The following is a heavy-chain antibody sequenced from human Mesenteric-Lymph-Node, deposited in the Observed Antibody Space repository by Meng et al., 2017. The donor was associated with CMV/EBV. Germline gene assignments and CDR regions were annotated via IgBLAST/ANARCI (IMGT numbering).Heavy chain of an antibody. CDR1: GFTFSSYA. CDR2: ISYDGSNK. J-gene: IGHJ6*02. Sequence: GGSLRLSCAASGFTFSSYAMHWVRQAPGKGLEWVAVISYDGSNKYYADSVKGRFTISRDNSKNTLYLQMNSLRAEDTAVYYCARVSAAAAGTYYYYGMDVWGQGTTVTVSS. D-gene: IGHD6-13*01. CDR3: ARVSAAAAGTYYYYGMDV. V-gene: IGHV3-30*04.